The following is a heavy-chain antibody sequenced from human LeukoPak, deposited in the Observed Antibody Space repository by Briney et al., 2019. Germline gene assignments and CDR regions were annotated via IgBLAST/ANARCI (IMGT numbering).Heavy chain of an antibody. D-gene: IGHD4-11*01. Sequence: PSETLSLTCAVSGGSISSGGYSWGWIRQPPGKGLEWIGYIYHSGSTYYNPSLKSRVTISVDTSKSQFSLKVRSLTAADTAVYYCARDRYSNSFYYYAMDVWGQGTTVTVSS. CDR3: ARDRYSNSFYYYAMDV. J-gene: IGHJ6*02. V-gene: IGHV4-30-2*01. CDR1: GGSISSGGYS. CDR2: IYHSGST.